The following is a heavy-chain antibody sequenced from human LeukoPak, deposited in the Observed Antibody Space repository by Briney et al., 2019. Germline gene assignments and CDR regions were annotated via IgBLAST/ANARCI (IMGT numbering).Heavy chain of an antibody. D-gene: IGHD6-13*01. CDR3: ARAVGTIAAAGMWFDP. V-gene: IGHV4-39*01. CDR2: IYYSGST. J-gene: IGHJ5*02. CDR1: GGSISSSSYY. Sequence: SETLSLTCTVSGGSISSSSYYWGWIRQPPGKGLEWIGSIYYSGSTYYNPSLKSRVTISVDTSKNQFSLKLSSVTAADTAVYYCARAVGTIAAAGMWFDPWGQGTLVTVSS.